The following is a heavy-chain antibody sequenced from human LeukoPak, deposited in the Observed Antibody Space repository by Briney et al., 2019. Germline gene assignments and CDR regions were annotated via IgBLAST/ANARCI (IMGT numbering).Heavy chain of an antibody. Sequence: AGGSLRLSCAASGFTVSSNYMSWVRQAPGKGLEWVSVIYSGGSTYYAESVKGRFTISRDNSKNTLYLQMNSLRAEDTAVYYCAKELGDFDAFDIWGQGTMVTVSS. V-gene: IGHV3-66*01. CDR2: IYSGGST. CDR3: AKELGDFDAFDI. D-gene: IGHD1-26*01. CDR1: GFTVSSNY. J-gene: IGHJ3*02.